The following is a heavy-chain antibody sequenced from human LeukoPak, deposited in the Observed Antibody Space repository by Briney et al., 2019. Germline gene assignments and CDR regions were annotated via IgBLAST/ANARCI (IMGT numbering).Heavy chain of an antibody. J-gene: IGHJ4*02. CDR2: ISAYNGNT. CDR3: ARTDDSSRDGYNFDY. CDR1: GYTFTSYG. V-gene: IGHV1-18*01. D-gene: IGHD5-24*01. Sequence: ASVKVSCKASGYTFTSYGISWVRQAPGQGLEWMGWISAYNGNTNYAQKLQGRVTMTTDTSTSTAYMELRSLRSDDTAVYYCARTDDSSRDGYNFDYWGQGTLVTVSS.